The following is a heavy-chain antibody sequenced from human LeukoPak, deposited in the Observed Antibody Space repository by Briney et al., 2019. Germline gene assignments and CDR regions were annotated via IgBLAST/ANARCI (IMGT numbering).Heavy chain of an antibody. D-gene: IGHD2-21*02. J-gene: IGHJ3*02. CDR2: IFPGDSDT. CDR1: GYRFPIYG. Sequence: GESLRISCKASGYRFPIYGIGWVRQMPGKGLEWMGIIFPGDSDTRYSPSFQGQVTFSTVKSITTAYLQWSSLKASDTAIYYCARWVTADRGKKDAFDIWGQGTMVTVSS. V-gene: IGHV5-51*01. CDR3: ARWVTADRGKKDAFDI.